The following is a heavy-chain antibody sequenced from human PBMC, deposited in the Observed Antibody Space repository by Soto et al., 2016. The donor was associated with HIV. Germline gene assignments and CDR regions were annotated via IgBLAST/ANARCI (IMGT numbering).Heavy chain of an antibody. Sequence: QVQLVQSGTEVKKPGASVKVSCKASGYTFTDYYILWVRQAPGQGLEWMGWINPNSGGTNYAQNFQGRVTMTRDTSISTAYMELSSLRSDDTAVYFCARDKMAAVRFPVDYWGRVPWSPSPQ. D-gene: IGHD6-19*01. J-gene: IGHJ4*02. CDR3: ARDKMAAVRFPVDY. CDR1: GYTFTDYY. V-gene: IGHV1-2*02. CDR2: INPNSGGT.